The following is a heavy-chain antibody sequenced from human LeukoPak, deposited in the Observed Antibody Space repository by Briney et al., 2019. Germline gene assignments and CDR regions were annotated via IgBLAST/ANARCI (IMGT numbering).Heavy chain of an antibody. J-gene: IGHJ6*03. V-gene: IGHV4-59*08. CDR2: FFYNGTT. CDR3: ARRPTGLSAMDV. D-gene: IGHD1-14*01. CDR1: GGSTRTSS. Sequence: SETLSLTCTVSGGSTRTSSWSWVRQYPVKGLEWSGCFFYNGTTTYSPSLKRRITVSLDTSRNQFSLKLSSVTAADTAVYFCARRPTGLSAMDVWGKGTTVAVSS.